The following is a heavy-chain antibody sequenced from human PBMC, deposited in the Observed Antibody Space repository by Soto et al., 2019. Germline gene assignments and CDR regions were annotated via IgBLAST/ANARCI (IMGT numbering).Heavy chain of an antibody. V-gene: IGHV1-69*13. D-gene: IGHD3-9*01. CDR1: GGTFSSYA. Sequence: AASVKVSCKASGGTFSSYAISWVRQAPGQGLEWMGGIIPIFGTANYAQKFQGRVTITADESTSTAYMELSSLRSEDTAVYYCARGLNYDILTGLDSYYYYYGMDVWGQGTTVTVSS. CDR3: ARGLNYDILTGLDSYYYYYGMDV. J-gene: IGHJ6*02. CDR2: IIPIFGTA.